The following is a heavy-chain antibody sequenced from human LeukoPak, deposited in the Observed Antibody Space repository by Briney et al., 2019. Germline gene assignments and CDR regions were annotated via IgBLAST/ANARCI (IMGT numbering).Heavy chain of an antibody. V-gene: IGHV3-53*01. Sequence: GGSLRLSCAVCGFRIRFYAMIWVRQAPGKGLEWVSVIYTDGSTYYADSVKGRFTISRDNSKNTVYLQMSSLRADDTAVYYCARDIGCSGDNWLFDYWGQGTPVTVSS. CDR3: ARDIGCSGDNWLFDY. CDR1: GFRIRFYA. J-gene: IGHJ4*02. CDR2: IYTDGST. D-gene: IGHD2-15*01.